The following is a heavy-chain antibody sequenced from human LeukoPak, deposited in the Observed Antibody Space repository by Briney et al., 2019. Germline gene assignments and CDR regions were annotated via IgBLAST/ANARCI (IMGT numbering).Heavy chain of an antibody. V-gene: IGHV3-66*01. D-gene: IGHD1-1*01. CDR1: GFTVSSAY. CDR2: IYSGGSR. Sequence: GGSLRLSCAVSGFTVSSAYMGWVRQAPGKGLEWVSVIYSGGSRNYADSVRGRFTISRDMSKNTLSLEMNSLRAEDTAVYYCAGDADVDLDWIALEYWGQGTLVTVSS. CDR3: AGDADVDLDWIALEY. J-gene: IGHJ4*02.